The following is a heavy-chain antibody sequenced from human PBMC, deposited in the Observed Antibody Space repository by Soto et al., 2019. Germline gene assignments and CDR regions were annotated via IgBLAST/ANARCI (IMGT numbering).Heavy chain of an antibody. CDR2: IRSKAYGGTT. CDR1: GFTFGDYA. CDR3: TRDNYDSSGYYLYYYYGMDV. D-gene: IGHD3-22*01. J-gene: IGHJ6*02. Sequence: GGSLRLSCTASGFTFGDYAMSWFRQAPGKGLEWVGFIRSKAYGGTTEYAASVKGRFTISRDDSKSIAYLQMNSLKTEDTAVYYCTRDNYDSSGYYLYYYYGMDVWGQGTTVTVSS. V-gene: IGHV3-49*03.